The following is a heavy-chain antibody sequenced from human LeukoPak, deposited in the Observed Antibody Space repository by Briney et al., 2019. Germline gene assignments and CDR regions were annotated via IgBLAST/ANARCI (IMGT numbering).Heavy chain of an antibody. D-gene: IGHD6-13*01. Sequence: SETLSLTCTVSGGSISTYYWSWIRQPAGKGLEWIGRIYSSGKTNYNPPLKSRVTMSVDTSKNQFSLTLSSVTAADTAMYYCAIRSGAAAEFDPWGQGTLVTVSS. CDR2: IYSSGKT. CDR1: GGSISTYY. J-gene: IGHJ5*02. V-gene: IGHV4-4*07. CDR3: AIRSGAAAEFDP.